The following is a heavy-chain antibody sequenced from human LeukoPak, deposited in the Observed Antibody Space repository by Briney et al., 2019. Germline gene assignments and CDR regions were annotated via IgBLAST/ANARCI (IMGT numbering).Heavy chain of an antibody. J-gene: IGHJ6*02. Sequence: GGSLRLSCAASGFTFSSYSMNWVRQAPGRGGEGVSSISSSSSYTYYADSVRGRFTISRDNAKNSLYLQMNTLRAEDTAVYYCARDLRKGYYYYGMDVWGQGTPVTVSS. CDR1: GFTFSSYS. D-gene: IGHD1-14*01. CDR3: ARDLRKGYYYYGMDV. CDR2: ISSSSSYT. V-gene: IGHV3-21*01.